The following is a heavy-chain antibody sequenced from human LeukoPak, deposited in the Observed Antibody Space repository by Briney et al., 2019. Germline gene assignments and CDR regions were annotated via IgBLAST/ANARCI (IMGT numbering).Heavy chain of an antibody. Sequence: SETLSLTCAVHGGPFSGYSWNWIRQPPGMGLEWIGEVNHSGSTNYNPSLKSRVTISVDTAKNQFSLKLSSVTAADTSVYYCARGGYSGYRSRCDYWGQGTLVTVSS. CDR1: GGPFSGYS. CDR2: VNHSGST. V-gene: IGHV4-34*01. D-gene: IGHD5-12*01. J-gene: IGHJ4*02. CDR3: ARGGYSGYRSRCDY.